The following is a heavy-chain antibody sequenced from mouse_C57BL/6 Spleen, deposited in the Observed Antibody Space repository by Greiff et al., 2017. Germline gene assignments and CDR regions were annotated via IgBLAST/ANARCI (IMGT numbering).Heavy chain of an antibody. D-gene: IGHD2-12*01. J-gene: IGHJ1*03. CDR3: ARQYYTWYFDV. CDR1: GFTFSDYY. V-gene: IGHV5-12*01. CDR2: ISNGGGST. Sequence: EVQRVESGGGLVQPGGSLKLSCAASGFTFSDYYMYWVRQTPEKRLEWVAYISNGGGSTYYPDTVKGRFTISRDNAKNTLYLQMSRLKSEDTAMYYCARQYYTWYFDVWGTGTTVTVSS.